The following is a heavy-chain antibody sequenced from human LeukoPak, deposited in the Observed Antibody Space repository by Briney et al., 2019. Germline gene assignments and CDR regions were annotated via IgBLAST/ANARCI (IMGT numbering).Heavy chain of an antibody. J-gene: IGHJ6*03. CDR2: IYYSGST. D-gene: IGHD3-9*01. CDR1: GGSIISYY. V-gene: IGHV4-59*12. Sequence: PSETLSLTCTVSGGSIISYYWSWIRQPPGKGLEWIGYIYYSGSTNYNPSLRSRVTISVDTSKNQFSLKLSSVTATDTAVYYCARRRTIFLRYYYMDVWGKGTTVTVSS. CDR3: ARRRTIFLRYYYMDV.